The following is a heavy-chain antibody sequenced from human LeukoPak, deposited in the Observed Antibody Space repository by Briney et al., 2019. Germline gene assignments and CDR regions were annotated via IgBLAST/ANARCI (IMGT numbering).Heavy chain of an antibody. CDR1: GGSISSGDYY. J-gene: IGHJ5*02. V-gene: IGHV4-30-4*01. CDR2: IYYSGST. Sequence: PSETLSLTCTVSGGSISSGDYYWSWIRQPPGKGLEWIGYIYYSGSTYYNPSLKSRVTMSVDTSKNQFSLKLRSVTAADTAVYYCARKYPDHWFDPWGQGTLVTVSS. CDR3: ARKYPDHWFDP. D-gene: IGHD6-6*01.